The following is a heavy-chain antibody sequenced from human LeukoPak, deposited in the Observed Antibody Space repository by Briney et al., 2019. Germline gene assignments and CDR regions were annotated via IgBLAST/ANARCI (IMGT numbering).Heavy chain of an antibody. D-gene: IGHD3/OR15-3a*01. CDR1: GFTSSSYG. CDR2: IRYDGSNK. J-gene: IGHJ5*02. CDR3: AKGAWTTNWFDP. V-gene: IGHV3-30*02. Sequence: GGSLRLSCAASGFTSSSYGMHWVRQAPGKGLEWVAFIRYDGSNKYYADSVKGRFTISRDNSKNTLYLQMNSLRAEDTAVYYCAKGAWTTNWFDPWGQGTLVTVSS.